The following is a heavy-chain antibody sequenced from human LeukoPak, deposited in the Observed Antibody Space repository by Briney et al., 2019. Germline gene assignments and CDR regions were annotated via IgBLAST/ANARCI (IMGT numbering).Heavy chain of an antibody. CDR3: AKDRGGSSPGGFDY. CDR2: IYSGGST. CDR1: GFTFSSYA. Sequence: GGSLRLSCAASGFTFSSYAMSWVRQAPGKGLEWVSVIYSGGSTYYADSVKGRFTISRDNSKNTLYLQMNSLRAEDTAVYYCAKDRGGSSPGGFDYWGQGTLVTVSS. J-gene: IGHJ4*02. V-gene: IGHV3-23*03. D-gene: IGHD1-26*01.